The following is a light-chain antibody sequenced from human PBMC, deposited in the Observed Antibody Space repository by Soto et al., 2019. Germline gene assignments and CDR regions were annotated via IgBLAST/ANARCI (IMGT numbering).Light chain of an antibody. CDR2: DAS. V-gene: IGKV3-20*01. J-gene: IGKJ5*01. CDR3: QQYGSSWT. Sequence: VLTQSPATLSLSPGERATLSCRASQSVSSYLAWYQQKPGQAPRLLIYDASSRATGIPDRFSGSGSGTDFTLTISRLEPEDFAVYYCQQYGSSWTFGQGTRLEIK. CDR1: QSVSSY.